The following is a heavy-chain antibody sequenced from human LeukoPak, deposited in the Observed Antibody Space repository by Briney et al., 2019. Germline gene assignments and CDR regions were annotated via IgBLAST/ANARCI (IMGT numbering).Heavy chain of an antibody. D-gene: IGHD2-15*01. Sequence: SVKVSCKASGGTFSSYTISWVRQAPGQGLEWVGRISPILGIANYAQKFQGRVTITADKSTSTAYMELSSLRSEDTAVYYCARDPNIVVVGRPNYFDYWGQGTLVTVSS. J-gene: IGHJ4*02. CDR3: ARDPNIVVVGRPNYFDY. V-gene: IGHV1-69*04. CDR1: GGTFSSYT. CDR2: ISPILGIA.